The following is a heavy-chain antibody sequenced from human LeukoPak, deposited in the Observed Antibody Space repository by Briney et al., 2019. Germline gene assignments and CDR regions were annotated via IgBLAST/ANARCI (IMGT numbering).Heavy chain of an antibody. V-gene: IGHV1-69*04. J-gene: IGHJ4*02. CDR2: IIPILGIA. D-gene: IGHD3-22*01. Sequence: SVKVSCKASGGTFSSYAISWVRQAPGQGLEWMGRIIPILGIANYAQKFQGRVTITADKSTSTAYMELSSLRSEDTAVYYCARDVIVGNYYDSSGYLGYWGQGTLVTVSS. CDR1: GGTFSSYA. CDR3: ARDVIVGNYYDSSGYLGY.